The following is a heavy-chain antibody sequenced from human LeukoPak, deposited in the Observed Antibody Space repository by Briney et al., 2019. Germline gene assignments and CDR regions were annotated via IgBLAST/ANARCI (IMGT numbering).Heavy chain of an antibody. Sequence: PSETLSLTCAVYGGSFRGYYWSWIRQPPGKGLEWIGEINHSGSTNYNPSLKSRVTISVDTSKNQFSLTLSSVTAADTAVYYCARGRGETTRVKYYYYYYYMDVWGKGTTVTVSS. CDR2: INHSGST. CDR1: GGSFRGYY. J-gene: IGHJ6*03. CDR3: ARGRGETTRVKYYYYYYYMDV. V-gene: IGHV4-34*01. D-gene: IGHD4-11*01.